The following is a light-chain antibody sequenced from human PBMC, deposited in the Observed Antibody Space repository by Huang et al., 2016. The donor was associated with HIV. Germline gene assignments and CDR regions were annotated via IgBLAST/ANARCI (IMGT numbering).Light chain of an antibody. CDR2: KVS. Sequence: DVVMTQSPLSLPVTLGQPASISCTSSQSLLHSDGNTYLNWFHQRPGQSPRRLFYKVSNRDSWFPDRFSGSGSGTDFTLTISRVEAEDVGIFYCMQGTHWPLTFGEGTKVEI. CDR3: MQGTHWPLT. CDR1: QSLLHSDGNTY. V-gene: IGKV2-30*02. J-gene: IGKJ4*01.